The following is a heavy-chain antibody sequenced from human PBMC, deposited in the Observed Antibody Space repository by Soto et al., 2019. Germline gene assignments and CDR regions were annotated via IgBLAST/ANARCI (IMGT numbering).Heavy chain of an antibody. D-gene: IGHD1-26*01. Sequence: PGESLKISCKGSGYSFTSYWIGWVRQMPGKGLEWMGIIYPGDSDTRYSPSFQGQVTISADKSISTAYLQWSSLKASDTAMYYCARQRGATAYSYYGRDVWGKGTTATVSS. J-gene: IGHJ6*04. CDR1: GYSFTSYW. V-gene: IGHV5-51*01. CDR2: IYPGDSDT. CDR3: ARQRGATAYSYYGRDV.